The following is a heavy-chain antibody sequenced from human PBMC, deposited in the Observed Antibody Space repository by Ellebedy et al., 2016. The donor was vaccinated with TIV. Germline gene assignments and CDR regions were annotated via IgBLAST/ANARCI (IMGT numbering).Heavy chain of an antibody. CDR1: GFTLSSYW. V-gene: IGHV3-7*03. Sequence: PGGSLRLSCAASGFTLSSYWLAWVRQASGKGLEWVASIKQDGSVKYYVDSVKGRFTISRDNAKNSLHLQMNSLTAEDTAVYYCARYDGSGYALGYWGQGTLVTVSS. CDR2: IKQDGSVK. CDR3: ARYDGSGYALGY. D-gene: IGHD3-22*01. J-gene: IGHJ4*02.